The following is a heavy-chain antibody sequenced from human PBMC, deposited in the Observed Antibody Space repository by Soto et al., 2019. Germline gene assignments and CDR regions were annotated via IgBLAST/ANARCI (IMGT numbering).Heavy chain of an antibody. D-gene: IGHD3-10*01. V-gene: IGHV4-31*03. CDR2: IYYSGST. CDR1: GGSISSGGYY. J-gene: IGHJ4*02. CDR3: AREEIYYGSGSYPEN. Sequence: SETLSLTCTVSGGSISSGGYYWSWIRQHPGKGLEWIGYIYYSGSTYYNPSLKSRVTISVDTSKNQFSLKLSSVTAADTAVYYCAREEIYYGSGSYPENWGQGTLVTVSS.